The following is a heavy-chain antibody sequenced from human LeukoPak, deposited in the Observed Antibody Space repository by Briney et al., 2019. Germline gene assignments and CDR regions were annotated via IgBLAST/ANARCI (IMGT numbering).Heavy chain of an antibody. Sequence: EASVKVSCKASGYTFTTYAIHWVRQAPGRSLEWMGRINAGNGDAKYSQNFHDRITITRDTSASTVYMELTSLRSEDTAVYYCARESSGSSVDYWGQGTLVTVSS. CDR3: ARESSGSSVDY. CDR2: INAGNGDA. D-gene: IGHD1-26*01. J-gene: IGHJ4*02. V-gene: IGHV1-3*01. CDR1: GYTFTTYA.